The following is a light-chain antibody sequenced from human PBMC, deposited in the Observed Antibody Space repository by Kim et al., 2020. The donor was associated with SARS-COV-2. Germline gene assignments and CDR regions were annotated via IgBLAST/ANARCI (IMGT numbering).Light chain of an antibody. V-gene: IGKV3-20*01. CDR2: GAS. Sequence: EIILTQSPGTLSLSPGERATLSCRASQSVGSNYLAWYQQKPGQAPRLIMYGASSRTSGIPERISGSGSGTDFTLTISRLEPEDFAVYCCQQYASQPMTFGQGTKLEI. CDR3: QQYASQPMT. J-gene: IGKJ2*01. CDR1: QSVGSNY.